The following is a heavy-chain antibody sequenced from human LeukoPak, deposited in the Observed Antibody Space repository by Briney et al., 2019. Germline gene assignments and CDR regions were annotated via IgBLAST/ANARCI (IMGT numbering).Heavy chain of an antibody. CDR3: ARGLFVDY. CDR1: GFTVSTTY. Sequence: GGSLRLSCAASGFTVSTTYMSWVRQAPGKGLEWVSIIYSTGTTYYADSVKGRFTISRDDSKNTLYLQMNNLRADDTAVYYCARGLFVDYWGQGTLDTVSS. CDR2: IYSTGTT. V-gene: IGHV3-53*01. J-gene: IGHJ4*02. D-gene: IGHD3-10*02.